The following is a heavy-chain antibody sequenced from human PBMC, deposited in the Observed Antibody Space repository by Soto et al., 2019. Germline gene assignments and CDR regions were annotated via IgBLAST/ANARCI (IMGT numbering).Heavy chain of an antibody. D-gene: IGHD3-10*01. CDR2: IYYSWST. CDR3: APQAFYGSGSEYGMDV. J-gene: IGHJ6*01. V-gene: IGHV4-39*01. Sequence: PSETLSLTCTVSGGSISSSSYYCGWIRQPAGKGLEWLGSIYYSWSTYYNPSLKSRVTISVDTSKNQFSLKLSSVTAADTAVYYCAPQAFYGSGSEYGMDVWGQGTTVT. CDR1: GGSISSSSYY.